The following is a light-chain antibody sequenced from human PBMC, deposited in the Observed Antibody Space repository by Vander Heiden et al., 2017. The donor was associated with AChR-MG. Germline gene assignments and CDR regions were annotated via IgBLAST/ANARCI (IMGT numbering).Light chain of an antibody. CDR2: GAS. CDR3: QQYNNWPPPTT. Sequence: EIVMTHSPATLSLSPGARATLTCRARQSVSSNLAWYQQKHGQAPGPLIYGASTSATDSPARFSGSGCGTEFTLTISSRNSEDFAVYYCQQYNNWPPPTTFGQGTRLEIK. V-gene: IGKV3-15*01. CDR1: QSVSSN. J-gene: IGKJ5*01.